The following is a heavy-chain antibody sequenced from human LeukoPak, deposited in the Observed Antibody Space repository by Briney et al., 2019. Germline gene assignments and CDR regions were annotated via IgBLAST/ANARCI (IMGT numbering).Heavy chain of an antibody. CDR3: ASQVYYYDSRTLDY. CDR1: GFTFSSYW. CDR2: INSDGSST. V-gene: IGHV3-74*01. Sequence: PGGSLRLSCAASGFTFSSYWMHWVRQAPGKGLVWVSCINSDGSSTSYADSVKGRFTISRDNAKNTLYLQMNSLRAEDTAVYYCASQVYYYDSRTLDYWGQGTLVTVSS. J-gene: IGHJ4*02. D-gene: IGHD3-22*01.